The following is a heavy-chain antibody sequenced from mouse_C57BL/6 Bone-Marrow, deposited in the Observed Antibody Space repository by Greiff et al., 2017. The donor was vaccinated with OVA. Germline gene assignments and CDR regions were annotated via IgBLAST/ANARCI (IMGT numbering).Heavy chain of an antibody. CDR1: GFTFTGYN. V-gene: IGHV1-22*01. CDR2: ITRNNGGT. D-gene: IGHD2-3*01. J-gene: IGHJ2*01. Sequence: VQLQQSGPDLVKPGASVKMSCKASGFTFTGYNMHWVHQTPGKSLEWIGYITRNNGGTSYNHKFKGKATLTVNKSSSTAYMELRSLTSEDSAVYYCARSYDHFDYWGKGTTLTVSS. CDR3: ARSYDHFDY.